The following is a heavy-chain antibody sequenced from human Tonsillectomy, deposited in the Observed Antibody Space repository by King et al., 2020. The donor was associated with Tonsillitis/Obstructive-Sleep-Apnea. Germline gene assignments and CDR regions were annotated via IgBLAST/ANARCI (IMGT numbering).Heavy chain of an antibody. CDR3: AKDLTTTGYYGMDV. Sequence: VQLVESGGGLVQPGGSLRLSCAVSGLTFSSYAMIWVRQAPGKGLEWVSTISGSGGSTYYADSVKGRFTISRDNSKNTLYLQMNSLRAEDTAVYYCAKDLTTTGYYGMDVWGQGTTVTVSS. CDR1: GLTFSSYA. J-gene: IGHJ6*02. CDR2: ISGSGGST. V-gene: IGHV3-23*04. D-gene: IGHD1-1*01.